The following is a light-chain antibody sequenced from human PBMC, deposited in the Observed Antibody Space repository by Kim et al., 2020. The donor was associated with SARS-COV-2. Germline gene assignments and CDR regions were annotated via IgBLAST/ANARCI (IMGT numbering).Light chain of an antibody. V-gene: IGLV3-19*01. CDR3: NSRDSNDYVV. Sequence: VALGQTVRLTGQGDSLRTYYASWYQQKPGQAPKVVIYGKDSRPSGVPDRFSGSSSGNTAYLTITGTQAGDEADYYCNSRDSNDYVVFGGGTQLTVL. CDR1: SLRTYY. CDR2: GKD. J-gene: IGLJ2*01.